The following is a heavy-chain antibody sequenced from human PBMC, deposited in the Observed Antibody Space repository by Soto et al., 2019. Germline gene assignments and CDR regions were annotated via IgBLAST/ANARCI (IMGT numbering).Heavy chain of an antibody. D-gene: IGHD1-1*01. V-gene: IGHV1-18*01. CDR3: ARGRYGDY. CDR1: GYTFTSYG. J-gene: IGHJ4*02. CDR2: ISAHNGNT. Sequence: QVHLVQSGAEVKKPGASVKVSCKCSGYTFTSYGITWVRQAPGQGLEWMGWISAHNGNTDYAQKLQGRVTVTRDPSMSTAYMELRSLRSDDTAVYYCARGRYGDYWGQGALVTVSS.